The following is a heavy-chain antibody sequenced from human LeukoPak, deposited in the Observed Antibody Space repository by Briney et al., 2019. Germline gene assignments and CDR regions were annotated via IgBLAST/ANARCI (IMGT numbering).Heavy chain of an antibody. V-gene: IGHV1-46*01. J-gene: IGHJ6*02. CDR3: ARMAYCGGDCYSLRYYYGMDV. CDR2: INPSGGST. D-gene: IGHD2-21*02. CDR1: GYTFTSYY. Sequence: GASVKVSCKASGYTFTSYYMHWVRQAPGQGLEWMGIINPSGGSTSYAQKFQGRVTMTRDTSTSTVYMELSSLRSEDTAVYYCARMAYCGGDCYSLRYYYGMDVWGQGTTVTVSS.